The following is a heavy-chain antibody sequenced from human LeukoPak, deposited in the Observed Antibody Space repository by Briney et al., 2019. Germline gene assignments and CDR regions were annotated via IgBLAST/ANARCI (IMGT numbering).Heavy chain of an antibody. CDR2: IYSSGST. Sequence: SETLSLTCTVSGCSITGYHWSWIRQPPGKGLEWIGYIYSSGSTEYKPSLKSRATISADTSKNQFSLKLTSVTAADTAIYYCARRNDFDIWGQGTMVTVSS. J-gene: IGHJ3*02. CDR3: ARRNDFDI. CDR1: GCSITGYH. V-gene: IGHV4-4*08.